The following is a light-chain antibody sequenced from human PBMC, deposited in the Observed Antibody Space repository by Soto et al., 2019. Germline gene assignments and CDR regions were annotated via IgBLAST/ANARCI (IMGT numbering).Light chain of an antibody. Sequence: QSALTQPASVSGSPGQSITISCTGTSSDVGGYNYVSWYQQHPGKAPKLMIYEVSNRPSGVSNRFSGSKSGNTASLTISGLQGVDGADYYCSSYTSSSTRVFGGGTKLTVL. CDR2: EVS. J-gene: IGLJ3*02. V-gene: IGLV2-14*01. CDR1: SSDVGGYNY. CDR3: SSYTSSSTRV.